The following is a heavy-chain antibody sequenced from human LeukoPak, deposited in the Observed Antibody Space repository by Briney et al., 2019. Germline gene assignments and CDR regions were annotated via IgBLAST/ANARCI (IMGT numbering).Heavy chain of an antibody. CDR2: ISYDGSNK. V-gene: IGHV3-30-3*01. J-gene: IGHJ4*02. D-gene: IGHD3-16*01. CDR1: GFTFSSYA. CDR3: ARDSRRGDFDY. Sequence: GGSLRLSCAASGFTFSSYAMHWVRQAPGKGLEWVAVISYDGSNKYYADSVKGRFTISRDNSKNTLYLQMNSLRAEDTAVYYCARDSRRGDFDYWGQGTLVTISS.